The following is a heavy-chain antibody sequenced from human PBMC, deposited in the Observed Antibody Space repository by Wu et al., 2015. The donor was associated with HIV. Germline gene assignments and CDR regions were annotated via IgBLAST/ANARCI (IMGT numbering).Heavy chain of an antibody. CDR2: IIPIFGTA. Sequence: QVQLVQSGAEVKKPGSSVKVSCEASGGTFSSYAISWVRQAPGQGLEWMGGIIPIFGTANYAQKFQGRVTITADESTSTAYMELSSLRSEDTAVYYCARDSVGDYYDSSGYYRTWGQGTLVTVSS. V-gene: IGHV1-69*12. CDR3: ARDSVGDYYDSSGYYRT. D-gene: IGHD3-22*01. CDR1: GGTFSSYA. J-gene: IGHJ5*02.